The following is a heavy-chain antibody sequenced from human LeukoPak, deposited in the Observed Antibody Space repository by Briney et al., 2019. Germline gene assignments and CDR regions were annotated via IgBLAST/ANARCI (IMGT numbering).Heavy chain of an antibody. CDR1: GFTFNNYL. CDR2: LFTGGGRT. CDR3: AKECDYSPGHKFDL. D-gene: IGHD4-11*01. V-gene: IGHV3-23*01. J-gene: IGHJ4*02. Sequence: GGSLRLSCAASGFTFNNYLMSWVRQAPGKGLGWVSVLFTGGGRTLYADSVKGRFTISGDTSRTTLYLQMNGLRAEGTAVYYCAKECDYSPGHKFDLWGQGTLVTVSS.